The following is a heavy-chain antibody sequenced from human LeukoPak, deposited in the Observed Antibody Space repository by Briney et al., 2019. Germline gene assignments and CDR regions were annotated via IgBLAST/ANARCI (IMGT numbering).Heavy chain of an antibody. CDR2: IIPIFGTA. CDR1: GYTFTSYG. Sequence: GASVKVSCKASGYTFTSYGFSWVRQAPGQGLEWMGRIIPIFGTANYAQKFQGRVTITTDESTSTAYMELSSLRSEDTAVYYCARDYDSSGYYYGWGQGTLVTVSS. V-gene: IGHV1-69*05. D-gene: IGHD3-22*01. J-gene: IGHJ4*02. CDR3: ARDYDSSGYYYG.